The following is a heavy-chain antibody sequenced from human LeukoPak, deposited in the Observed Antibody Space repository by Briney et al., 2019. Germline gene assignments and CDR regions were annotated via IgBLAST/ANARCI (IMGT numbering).Heavy chain of an antibody. J-gene: IGHJ5*02. CDR1: GFTFSSYA. V-gene: IGHV3-23*01. CDR2: ISGSGGST. CDR3: AKHPSGSRNNWFDP. D-gene: IGHD2-15*01. Sequence: GGSLRLSCAASGFTFSSYAMSWVRQAPGQGLEWVSAISGSGGSTYYADSVKGRFTISRDNSKNTLYLQMNSLRAEDTAVYYCAKHPSGSRNNWFDPWGQGTLVTVSS.